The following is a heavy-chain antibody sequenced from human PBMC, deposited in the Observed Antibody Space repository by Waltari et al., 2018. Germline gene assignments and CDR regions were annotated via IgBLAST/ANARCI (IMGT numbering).Heavy chain of an antibody. CDR2: SRSKTDGGTT. D-gene: IGHD6-13*01. CDR1: GFTFNNAW. V-gene: IGHV3-15*07. J-gene: IGHJ4*02. Sequence: EIYLVESGGSLVRPGGSLRLSCAVSGFTFNNAWMNWVRQAPGKRLEWVGLSRSKTDGGTTEYAAPVKGRFTISTDDSKNTVYLQMNSLKTEDTAVYYCTTDKSAAPGDYWGQGTLVTVSS. CDR3: TTDKSAAPGDY.